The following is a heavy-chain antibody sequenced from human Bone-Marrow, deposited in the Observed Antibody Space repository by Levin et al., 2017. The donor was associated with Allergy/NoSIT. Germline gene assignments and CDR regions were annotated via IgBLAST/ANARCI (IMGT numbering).Heavy chain of an antibody. Sequence: EASVKVSCKASGYTFTSYAMNWVRQAPGQGLEWMGWINTNTGNPTYAQGFTGRFVFSLDTSVSTAYLQICSLKAEDTAVYYCARDPLVVVPAAHQDPSDAFDIWGQGTMVTVSS. D-gene: IGHD2-2*01. J-gene: IGHJ3*02. CDR3: ARDPLVVVPAAHQDPSDAFDI. CDR1: GYTFTSYA. V-gene: IGHV7-4-1*01. CDR2: INTNTGNP.